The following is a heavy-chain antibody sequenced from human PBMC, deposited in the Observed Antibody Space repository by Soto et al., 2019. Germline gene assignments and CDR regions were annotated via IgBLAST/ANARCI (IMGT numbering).Heavy chain of an antibody. J-gene: IGHJ4*02. CDR3: ARDWVRAVAVRSFGY. V-gene: IGHV1-2*02. CDR2: INPNSGGT. Sequence: QVPLVQSGAEVKKPGASVKVSCKASGYTFTGYYMHWVRQAPGQGLEWMGWINPNSGGTNYAQKFQGRVTMTRDTSISTAYMELSRLRSDDTAVYYCARDWVRAVAVRSFGYWGQGTLVTVSS. CDR1: GYTFTGYY. D-gene: IGHD6-19*01.